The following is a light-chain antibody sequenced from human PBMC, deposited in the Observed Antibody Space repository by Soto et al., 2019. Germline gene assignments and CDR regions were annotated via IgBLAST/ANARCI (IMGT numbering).Light chain of an antibody. CDR2: GNS. Sequence: QSVLTQPPSVSGAPGQRVTISCTGSSSNIGAGYYVHWYQQLPGTAPKLLIYGNSNRPSGVPDRFSGSKSGTSASLAITGLQAEDEAVYYCQSYDSSLSGYVFGTGTKLTVL. CDR3: QSYDSSLSGYV. J-gene: IGLJ1*01. CDR1: SSNIGAGYY. V-gene: IGLV1-40*01.